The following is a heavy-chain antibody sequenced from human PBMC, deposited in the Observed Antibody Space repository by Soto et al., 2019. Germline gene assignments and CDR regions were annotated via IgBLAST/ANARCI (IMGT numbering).Heavy chain of an antibody. CDR2: ISGSGGST. CDR3: AKDRSGDIVVVVAAIDY. J-gene: IGHJ4*02. Sequence: PGGSLRLSCAASGFTFSSYAMSWVRQAPGKGLEWVSAISGSGGSTYYADSVKGRFTISRDNSKNTLYLQMNSLRAEDTAVYYCAKDRSGDIVVVVAAIDYWGQGTLVTVSS. CDR1: GFTFSSYA. V-gene: IGHV3-23*01. D-gene: IGHD2-15*01.